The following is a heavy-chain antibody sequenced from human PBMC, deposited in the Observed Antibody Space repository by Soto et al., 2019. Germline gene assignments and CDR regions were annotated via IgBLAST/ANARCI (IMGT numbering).Heavy chain of an antibody. D-gene: IGHD3-16*01. Sequence: PGGSLRLSGASSGFTFASYNMLWFRQAPGKGLESVASISTNSDYIYHADSVKGRFTVSRDNAKKSLFLEMTTLRDEDTAVYYCARGGSAERRTDGHYYYYYPMDVWGQGTTVTV. V-gene: IGHV3-21*01. CDR1: GFTFASYN. J-gene: IGHJ6*02. CDR2: ISTNSDYI. CDR3: ARGGSAERRTDGHYYYYYPMDV.